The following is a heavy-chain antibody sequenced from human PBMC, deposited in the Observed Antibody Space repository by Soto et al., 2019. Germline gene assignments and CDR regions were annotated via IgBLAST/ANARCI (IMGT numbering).Heavy chain of an antibody. CDR2: INHSGST. D-gene: IGHD5-18*01. CDR3: AREDGKPSSDTAMVSTDV. Sequence: SETLSLTCAVYGGSFSGYYWSWIRQPPGKGLEWIGEINHSGSTNYNPSLKSRVTISVDTSKNQFSLKLSSVTAADTAVYYCAREDGKPSSDTAMVSTDVWGQGTTVTVSS. J-gene: IGHJ6*02. CDR1: GGSFSGYY. V-gene: IGHV4-34*01.